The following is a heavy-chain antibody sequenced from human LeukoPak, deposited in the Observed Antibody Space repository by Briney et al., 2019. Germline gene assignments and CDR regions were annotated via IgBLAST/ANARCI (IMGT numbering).Heavy chain of an antibody. CDR1: GGSFSGYY. CDR2: INHSGST. D-gene: IGHD5-24*01. J-gene: IGHJ3*02. Sequence: PSETLSLTCAVYGGSFSGYYWSWIRQPPGKGLEWIGEINHSGSTNYNPSLKSRVTISVATSKNPFSLKLSSVTAADTAVYYCARGGRDGYNLKAFDIWGQGTMVTVSS. CDR3: ARGGRDGYNLKAFDI. V-gene: IGHV4-34*01.